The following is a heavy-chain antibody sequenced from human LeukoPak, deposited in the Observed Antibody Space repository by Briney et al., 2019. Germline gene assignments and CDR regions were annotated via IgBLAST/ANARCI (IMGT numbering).Heavy chain of an antibody. V-gene: IGHV1-69*04. J-gene: IGHJ6*02. Sequence: GASVKVSCKASGYTFTSYYMHWVRQAPGQGLEWMGRIIPILGIANYAQKFQGRVTITADKSTSTAYMELSSLRSEDTAVYYCARGNDWNYLGYYYYGMDVWGQGTTVTVSS. CDR1: GYTFTSYY. CDR2: IIPILGIA. D-gene: IGHD1-7*01. CDR3: ARGNDWNYLGYYYYGMDV.